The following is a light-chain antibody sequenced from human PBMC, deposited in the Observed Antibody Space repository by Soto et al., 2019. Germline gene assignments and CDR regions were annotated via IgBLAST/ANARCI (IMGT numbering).Light chain of an antibody. Sequence: SSELTQPPSVSVSPGQTARITCSGDALPKQYAYWYQQKPGQAPVLVIYKDSERPSGIPERFSGSSSGTTVTLTISGVQAEDEADYYCQSADSSGAYPYVFGTGTTVTVL. CDR1: ALPKQY. J-gene: IGLJ1*01. CDR2: KDS. V-gene: IGLV3-25*02. CDR3: QSADSSGAYPYV.